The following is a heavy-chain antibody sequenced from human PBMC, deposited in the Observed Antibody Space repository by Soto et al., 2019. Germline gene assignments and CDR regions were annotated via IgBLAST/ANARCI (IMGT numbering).Heavy chain of an antibody. D-gene: IGHD3-16*01. J-gene: IGHJ4*02. CDR2: ISYHGSKE. V-gene: IGHV3-30*18. Sequence: QVQLVESGGGVVQPGTSLRLSCAASGFTFSNSGMHWVRQAPGKGLEWVSVISYHGSKEYYADSVTGRFTISRDNSKNTLYLQMSSLRAEDTAVYYCAKDLYDQSRLEDFEFWGQGTLVTVSS. CDR1: GFTFSNSG. CDR3: AKDLYDQSRLEDFEF.